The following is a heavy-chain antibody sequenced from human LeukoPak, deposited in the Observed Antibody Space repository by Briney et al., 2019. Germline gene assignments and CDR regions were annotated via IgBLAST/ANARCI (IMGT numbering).Heavy chain of an antibody. D-gene: IGHD3-22*01. CDR1: GFTFSSYG. J-gene: IGHJ4*02. CDR3: AKDPTGYYYDSSGYYGGY. V-gene: IGHV3-30*02. Sequence: PGGSLRLSYAVSGFTFSSYGMHWVRQAPGKGLEWVAFIRYDGSNKYYADYVKGRFTISRDNSKNTLYLQMNSLRAEDTAVYYCAKDPTGYYYDSSGYYGGYWGQGTLVTVSS. CDR2: IRYDGSNK.